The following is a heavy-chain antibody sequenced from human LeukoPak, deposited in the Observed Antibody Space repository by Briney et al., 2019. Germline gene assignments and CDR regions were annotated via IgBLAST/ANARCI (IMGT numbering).Heavy chain of an antibody. CDR3: ARGVEYYDSCPSGFAY. CDR2: INPNSGGT. CDR1: GYTFTGYY. V-gene: IGHV1-2*02. J-gene: IGHJ4*02. Sequence: ASVKVSCKASGYTFTGYYMHWVRQAPGQGLEWMGWINPNSGGTNYAQKFQGRVTMTRDTSISTAYMELSRLRSDDTAVYYCARGVEYYDSCPSGFAYWGQGTLVTVSS. D-gene: IGHD3-22*01.